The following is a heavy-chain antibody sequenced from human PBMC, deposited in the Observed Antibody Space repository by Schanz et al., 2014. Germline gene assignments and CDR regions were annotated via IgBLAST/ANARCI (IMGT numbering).Heavy chain of an antibody. Sequence: EVQLVESGGGLVQPGGSLRLSCAAFGFTLSNSDMHWVRQGTGKGLEWVSSISSSGSYIYYADSVKGRFSISRDNAKNSLFLQMNRLRAEDTALYYCAIIGVMVAVAGTRADYWGQGTLVTVSS. D-gene: IGHD6-19*01. V-gene: IGHV3-21*01. CDR3: AIIGVMVAVAGTRADY. CDR1: GFTLSNSD. J-gene: IGHJ4*02. CDR2: ISSSGSYI.